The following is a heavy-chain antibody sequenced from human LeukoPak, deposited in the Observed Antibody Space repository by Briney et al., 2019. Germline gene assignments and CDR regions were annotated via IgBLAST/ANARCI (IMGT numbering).Heavy chain of an antibody. V-gene: IGHV3-23*01. CDR2: IRGGGGSA. CDR1: GFTFSSYA. D-gene: IGHD4-17*01. Sequence: GGSLRLCCAASGFTFSSYAMSWVRQAPGKGPEWVSAIRGGGGSAFYADSVKGRFTISRDNSKYTLFLQMNSLRAEDTAVYYCARDPNGDYIGAFDMWGPGTMVTVSS. J-gene: IGHJ3*02. CDR3: ARDPNGDYIGAFDM.